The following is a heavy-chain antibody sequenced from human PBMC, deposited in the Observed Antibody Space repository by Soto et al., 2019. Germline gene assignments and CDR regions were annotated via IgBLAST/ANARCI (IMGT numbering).Heavy chain of an antibody. CDR1: GFPFWHNG. D-gene: IGHD6-19*01. Sequence: QVQLVESGGGVVQPGRSLRLSCVGSGFPFWHNGMQWVRQAPGKGLEWVAVIWSDGNKESYADSVKGRFAISRDNSKDTLYLEMNSLRVEDTAVYFCARDRNGGWFHMDVWGQGTTVSVSS. CDR3: ARDRNGGWFHMDV. J-gene: IGHJ6*02. V-gene: IGHV3-33*01. CDR2: IWSDGNKE.